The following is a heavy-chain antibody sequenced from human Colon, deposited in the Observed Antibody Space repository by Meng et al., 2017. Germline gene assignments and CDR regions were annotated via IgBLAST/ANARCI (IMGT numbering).Heavy chain of an antibody. CDR2: IYYSGST. CDR1: GGSISTGDYY. Sequence: VQLEESGSGLVQPSQTLSLTCTVAGGSISTGDYYWSWIRQPPGKGLEWIGYIYYSGSTYSNASLKSRVTISIDRSKNQFSLKLSSVTAADTAVYYCARDRKHYGERGWFDPWGQGTLVTVSS. V-gene: IGHV4-30-4*08. D-gene: IGHD4-17*01. CDR3: ARDRKHYGERGWFDP. J-gene: IGHJ5*02.